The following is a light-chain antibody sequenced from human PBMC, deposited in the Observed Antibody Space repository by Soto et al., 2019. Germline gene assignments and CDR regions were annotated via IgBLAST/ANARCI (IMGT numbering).Light chain of an antibody. J-gene: IGKJ2*01. CDR2: GAS. V-gene: IGKV3-20*01. Sequence: EIVLTQSAGTLSLSPGERAALSCRASQSVSSSSLAWYQQKPGQAPRLLIYGASSRAAGIPGRFSGSGSGTDFTLTISRLEPEGFAVYFCQHYGTSPPYTFGQGTKLEI. CDR1: QSVSSSS. CDR3: QHYGTSPPYT.